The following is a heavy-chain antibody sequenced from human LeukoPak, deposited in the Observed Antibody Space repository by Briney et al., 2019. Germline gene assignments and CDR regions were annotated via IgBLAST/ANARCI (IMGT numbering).Heavy chain of an antibody. Sequence: PGGSLRLSCAASGFTFSSYAMHWVRQAPGKGLERVAVISYDGSNKYYADSVKGRFTISRDNSKNTLYLQMNSLRAEDTAVYYCAAMLRYCSSTSCRDAFDIWGQGTMVTVSS. D-gene: IGHD2-2*01. V-gene: IGHV3-30*01. CDR2: ISYDGSNK. CDR3: AAMLRYCSSTSCRDAFDI. J-gene: IGHJ3*02. CDR1: GFTFSSYA.